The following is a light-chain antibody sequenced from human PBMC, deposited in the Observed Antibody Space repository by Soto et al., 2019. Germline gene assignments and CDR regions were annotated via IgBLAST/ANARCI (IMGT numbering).Light chain of an antibody. CDR3: QQYSSWWT. Sequence: DIQMTQSPSTLSASVGDRVTITCRASQSISSWLAWYQQKPGKAPKLLIYKASSLESGVPSRFSGSGSGTEFTLTISSLQPDDFATYYCQQYSSWWTFGQGTKLEIK. CDR2: KAS. V-gene: IGKV1-5*03. CDR1: QSISSW. J-gene: IGKJ2*02.